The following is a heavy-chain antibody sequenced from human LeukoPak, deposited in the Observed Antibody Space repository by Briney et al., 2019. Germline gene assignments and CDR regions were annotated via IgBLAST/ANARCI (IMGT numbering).Heavy chain of an antibody. Sequence: ASVKVSCKVSGYSLTELSMHWVRQAPGKGLEWMGGFDPEDGETIYAQKFQGRVTMTEDTSTDTAYMELSSLRSEDTAVYYCAASTDIVVVVAADYWGQGTLVTVSS. D-gene: IGHD2-15*01. CDR3: AASTDIVVVVAADY. CDR1: GYSLTELS. V-gene: IGHV1-24*01. J-gene: IGHJ4*02. CDR2: FDPEDGET.